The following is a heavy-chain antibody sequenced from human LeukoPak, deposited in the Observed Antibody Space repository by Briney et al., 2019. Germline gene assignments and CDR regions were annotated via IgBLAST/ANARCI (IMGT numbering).Heavy chain of an antibody. CDR2: IYYSGST. CDR1: GGSINSYY. Sequence: SETLSLTCTVSGGSINSYYWSWIRQPPGKGLEWIGYIYYSGSTNYNPSLKSRVTISVDTSKNQFSLKLSSVTAADTAVYYCARHRAKEAFDIWGQGTMVTVSS. V-gene: IGHV4-59*13. J-gene: IGHJ3*02. CDR3: ARHRAKEAFDI.